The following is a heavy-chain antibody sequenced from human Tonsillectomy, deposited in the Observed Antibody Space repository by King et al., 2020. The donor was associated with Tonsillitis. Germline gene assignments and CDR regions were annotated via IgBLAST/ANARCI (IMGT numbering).Heavy chain of an antibody. CDR2: ISGGGGST. V-gene: IGHV3-23*04. D-gene: IGHD4-17*01. Sequence: VQLVESGGGLAQPGGSLRLSCTASGFTFSNFAMSWVRQAPGKGLEWVSTISGGGGSTYYADSVKGRFTISRDSSKNQFSLKLSSLTAADTAVYYCASNPGDYGDPYYFDDWGQGTLVTVSS. CDR3: ASNPGDYGDPYYFDD. CDR1: GFTFSNFA. J-gene: IGHJ4*02.